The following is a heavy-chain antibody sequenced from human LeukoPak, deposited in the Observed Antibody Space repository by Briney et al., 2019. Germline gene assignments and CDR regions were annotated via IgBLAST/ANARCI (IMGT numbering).Heavy chain of an antibody. CDR3: ARVWRWLQSGL. D-gene: IGHD5-24*01. J-gene: IGHJ4*02. CDR2: ISSSGSTI. Sequence: GRSLRLSCAASGFTFSNYYMSWIRQAPGKGLELVSYISSSGSTIYYADSVKGRFTISRGNAKNSLYLQMNSLRGEDTAVYYCARVWRWLQSGLWGQGTLVTVSS. V-gene: IGHV3-11*04. CDR1: GFTFSNYY.